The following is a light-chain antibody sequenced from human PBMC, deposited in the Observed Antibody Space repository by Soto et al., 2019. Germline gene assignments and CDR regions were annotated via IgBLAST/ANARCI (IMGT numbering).Light chain of an antibody. Sequence: DIQMTQSPSTLSASVGDRVTITCRASQSISGSLAWYQQKPGKAQKLLIYEASNLKSGVPSRFSGSGSGTEYTITISSLQPDDSASYYCQQYNGYWTFGQGTRVEIK. J-gene: IGKJ1*01. CDR1: QSISGS. CDR3: QQYNGYWT. CDR2: EAS. V-gene: IGKV1-5*03.